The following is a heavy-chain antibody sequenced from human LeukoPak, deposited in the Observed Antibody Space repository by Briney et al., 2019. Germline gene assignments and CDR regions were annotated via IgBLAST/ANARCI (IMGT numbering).Heavy chain of an antibody. Sequence: SETLSLTCAVSGYSISSGYYWGWIRQPPGKGLEWIGSIYHSGSTYYNPSLKSRVTISVDTSKNQFSLKLSSVTAADTAVYYCAGYPTVVIVPAAITGDAFDIWGQGTMVTVSS. CDR1: GYSISSGYY. J-gene: IGHJ3*02. V-gene: IGHV4-38-2*01. CDR3: AGYPTVVIVPAAITGDAFDI. D-gene: IGHD2-2*02. CDR2: IYHSGST.